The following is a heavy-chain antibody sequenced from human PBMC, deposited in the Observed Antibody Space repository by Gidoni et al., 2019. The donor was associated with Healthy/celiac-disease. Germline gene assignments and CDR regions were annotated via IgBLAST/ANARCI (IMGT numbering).Heavy chain of an antibody. J-gene: IGHJ6*02. CDR2: INPDSGGT. V-gene: IGHV1-2*02. Sequence: QVQLVQSGAEVKKPGASVKVSCKASGYTFTGYYMHWVRQAPGQGLEWMGWINPDSGGTNYAQKFQGRVTMTRDTSISTAYMELSRLRSDDTAVYYCARYPRIAARPSSLGGMDVWGQGTTVTVSS. CDR3: ARYPRIAARPSSLGGMDV. D-gene: IGHD6-6*01. CDR1: GYTFTGYY.